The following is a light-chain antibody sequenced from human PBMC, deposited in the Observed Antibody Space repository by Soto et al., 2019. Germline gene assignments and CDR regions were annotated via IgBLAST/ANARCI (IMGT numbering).Light chain of an antibody. CDR3: SAYSPAGVL. V-gene: IGLV2-14*01. J-gene: IGLJ7*01. Sequence: QSALTQPASVSGSPGQSITISCTGTSSDVGRYNYISWYQQHPGKAPRLMICDVSSRSSGVSNRFSGSKSDNTASLAISGLQTEDEAIYYCSAYSPAGVLFGGGTQLTVL. CDR1: SSDVGRYNY. CDR2: DVS.